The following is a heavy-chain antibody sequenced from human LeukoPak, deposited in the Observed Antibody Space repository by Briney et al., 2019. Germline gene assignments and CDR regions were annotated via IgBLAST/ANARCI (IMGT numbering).Heavy chain of an antibody. J-gene: IGHJ4*02. D-gene: IGHD6-13*01. CDR1: GGSISSYY. Sequence: SETLSLTCTVSGGSISSYYLSWIRQPPGEGLEWIGYIYYNGGTNYNPSLKSRVTISVDTSKNQFSLKLNSVTAADTAVYYCARCGSSWSYFDSWGQGTLVTVSS. V-gene: IGHV4-59*01. CDR3: ARCGSSWSYFDS. CDR2: IYYNGGT.